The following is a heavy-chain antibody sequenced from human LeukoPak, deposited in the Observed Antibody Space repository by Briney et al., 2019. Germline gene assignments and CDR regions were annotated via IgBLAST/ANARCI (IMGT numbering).Heavy chain of an antibody. D-gene: IGHD6-19*01. CDR3: ARDPTSQWLVLVGAWYFDY. J-gene: IGHJ4*02. CDR1: GFTFSSYG. Sequence: GRSLRLSCAASGFTFSSYGMHWVHQAPGKGLEWVAVISYDGSNKYYADSVKGRFTISRDNSKNTLYLQMNSLRAEDTAVYYCARDPTSQWLVLVGAWYFDYWGQGTLVTVSS. CDR2: ISYDGSNK. V-gene: IGHV3-30*03.